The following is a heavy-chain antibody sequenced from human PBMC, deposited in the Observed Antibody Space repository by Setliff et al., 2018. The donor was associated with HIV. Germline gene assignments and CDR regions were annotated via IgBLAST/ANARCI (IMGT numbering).Heavy chain of an antibody. CDR1: GYSFTNYA. J-gene: IGHJ4*02. D-gene: IGHD3-22*01. V-gene: IGHV1-3*01. Sequence: GASVKVSCKASGYSFTNYAMHWVRQAPGQRLEWMGWINVGNDNTKYSQTLQGRVTIARDTSASTAYMELRSLRSDDTAVYYCARSLYDSSDYPMTYWGQGTLVTVSS. CDR2: INVGNDNT. CDR3: ARSLYDSSDYPMTY.